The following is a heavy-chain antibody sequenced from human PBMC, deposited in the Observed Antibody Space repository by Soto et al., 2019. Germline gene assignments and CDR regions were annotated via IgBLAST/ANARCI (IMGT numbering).Heavy chain of an antibody. D-gene: IGHD4-17*01. CDR1: GGSISSSNYY. CDR2: IYYSGST. J-gene: IGHJ6*03. CDR3: ARRRGYGDYPYYYYYMDV. Sequence: QLLESGPGLVKPSETLSLTCTVSGGSISSSNYYWGWIRQPPGKGLEWIGTIYYSGSTYYNPSLKSRVTISVDTSKKQFSLRVSSVTAEDTAIYYCARRRGYGDYPYYYYYMDVWGKGTTVAVSS. V-gene: IGHV4-39*01.